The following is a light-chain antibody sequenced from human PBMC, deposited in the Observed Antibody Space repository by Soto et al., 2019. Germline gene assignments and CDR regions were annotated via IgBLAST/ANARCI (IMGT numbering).Light chain of an antibody. CDR1: QSVSNF. Sequence: EIVLTQSPATLSLSPGERATLSCRASQSVSNFLAWYQQKPGQAPRLLIYDASNRATGIPARFSGSGSGTDFTLTISSLEPEDFAVYYCQQYASSVTFGQGTKVEIK. CDR3: QQYASSVT. V-gene: IGKV3-11*01. CDR2: DAS. J-gene: IGKJ1*01.